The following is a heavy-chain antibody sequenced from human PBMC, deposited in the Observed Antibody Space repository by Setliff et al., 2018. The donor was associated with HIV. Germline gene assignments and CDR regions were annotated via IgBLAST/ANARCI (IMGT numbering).Heavy chain of an antibody. Sequence: SETLSLTCTVSGGSISSGSYYWTWIRQPAGKGLEWIGHIYTGGTTNYNPSLKSRVSISADMSKNHFSLNLSSVTAADTAIYYCCRSMTTVLEDAFDIWGQGAMVTVSS. V-gene: IGHV4-61*09. J-gene: IGHJ3*02. D-gene: IGHD4-17*01. CDR2: IYTGGTT. CDR1: GGSISSGSYY. CDR3: CRSMTTVLEDAFDI.